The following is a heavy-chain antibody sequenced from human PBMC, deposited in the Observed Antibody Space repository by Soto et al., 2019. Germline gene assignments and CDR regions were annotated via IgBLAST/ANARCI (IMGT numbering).Heavy chain of an antibody. CDR3: AKVSAAISYYYGMDV. CDR1: GFTFSSYA. Sequence: GGSLRLSCAASGFTFSSYAMNWVRQAPGKGLEWVSGISDSGGSTYYADSVKGRFTISRGNSKNTLYLQMNSLRAEDTAVYYCAKVSAAISYYYGMDVWGPGTTVTVSS. V-gene: IGHV3-23*01. CDR2: ISDSGGST. J-gene: IGHJ6*02. D-gene: IGHD2-2*01.